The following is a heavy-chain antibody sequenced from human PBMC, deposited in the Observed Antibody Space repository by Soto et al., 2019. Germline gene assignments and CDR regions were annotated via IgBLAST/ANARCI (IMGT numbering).Heavy chain of an antibody. CDR2: TYYRSKWYY. D-gene: IGHD6-13*01. CDR1: GDSVSSNSAT. Sequence: HSQTLSLTCAISGDSVSSNSATWNLIRQSPSRGLEWLGRTYYRSKWYYDYAVSVKSRITINPDTSKNQFSLQLNSVTPEDTAVYYCARDPVTAADYFDYWGPGTLVTVSS. CDR3: ARDPVTAADYFDY. V-gene: IGHV6-1*01. J-gene: IGHJ4*02.